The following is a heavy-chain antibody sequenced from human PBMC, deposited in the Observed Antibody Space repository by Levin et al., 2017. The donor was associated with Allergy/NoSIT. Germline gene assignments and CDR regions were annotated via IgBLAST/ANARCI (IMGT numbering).Heavy chain of an antibody. Sequence: GGSLRLSCAASGFTFSSYDMHWVRQATGKGLEWVSAIGTAGDTYYPGSVKGRFTISRENAKNSLYLQMNSLRAGDTAVYYCARAPRGDGFSTGYYYYYGMDVWGQGTTVTVSS. J-gene: IGHJ6*02. CDR2: IGTAGDT. V-gene: IGHV3-13*01. CDR3: ARAPRGDGFSTGYYYYYGMDV. D-gene: IGHD3-10*01. CDR1: GFTFSSYD.